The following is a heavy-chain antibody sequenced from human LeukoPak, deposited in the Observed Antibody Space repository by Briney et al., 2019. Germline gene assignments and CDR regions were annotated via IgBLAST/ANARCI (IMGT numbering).Heavy chain of an antibody. V-gene: IGHV4-59*08. CDR1: GVSMTNYY. J-gene: IGHJ6*03. D-gene: IGHD3-3*01. CDR2: SHNNGET. Sequence: KPSETLSLTCSVSGVSMTNYYWSWIRQPPGKGLEWIAYSHNNGETKYNPSLKSRITISVDTSKKEFSLKLSSVTAADTALYYCARHLFNYYYYYMDVWGEGTTVAVSS. CDR3: ARHLFNYYYYYMDV.